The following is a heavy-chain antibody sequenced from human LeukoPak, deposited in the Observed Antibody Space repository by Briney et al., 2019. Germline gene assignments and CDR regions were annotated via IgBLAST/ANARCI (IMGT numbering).Heavy chain of an antibody. Sequence: GGSLRLSCAASGFTFSSYAMHWVRQAPGKGLEWVAVISYDGSNKYYADSVKGRFTISRDNSKNTLYLQMNSLRAEDTAVYYCAKAVAGTGYYFDYWGQGTLVTVSS. D-gene: IGHD6-19*01. J-gene: IGHJ4*02. V-gene: IGHV3-30*14. CDR3: AKAVAGTGYYFDY. CDR1: GFTFSSYA. CDR2: ISYDGSNK.